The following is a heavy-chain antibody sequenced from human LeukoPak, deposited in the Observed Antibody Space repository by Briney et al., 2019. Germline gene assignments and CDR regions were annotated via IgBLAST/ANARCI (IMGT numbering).Heavy chain of an antibody. CDR1: GYTFSTYP. J-gene: IGHJ4*02. Sequence: GGSLRLSCAASGYTFSTYPMTWVRQAPGKGLEWVSTISAGGGSEYYADSVKGRFTISRDNSKSILYLQMNSLRVEDTAIYYCAKRYCSGGSCYLPSMYYFDYWGQGTLVTVSS. CDR3: AKRYCSGGSCYLPSMYYFDY. V-gene: IGHV3-23*01. D-gene: IGHD2-15*01. CDR2: ISAGGGSE.